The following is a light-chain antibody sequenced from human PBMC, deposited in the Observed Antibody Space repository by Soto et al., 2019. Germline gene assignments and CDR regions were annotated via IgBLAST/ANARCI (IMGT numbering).Light chain of an antibody. CDR1: SSDVGGYNY. CDR2: DVS. Sequence: QSALTQPASVSGSPGQSITISCTGTSSDVGGYNYVSWYQQHPGKAPKLMIYDVSNRPSAVSNRFSGSKSGNTASLTISGLQAEDEDDYYCSSSTSSSTLLYVFGTGTKLTVL. CDR3: SSSTSSSTLLYV. V-gene: IGLV2-14*01. J-gene: IGLJ1*01.